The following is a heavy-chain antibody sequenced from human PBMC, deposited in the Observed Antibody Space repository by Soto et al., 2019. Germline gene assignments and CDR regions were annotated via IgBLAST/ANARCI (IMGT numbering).Heavy chain of an antibody. CDR2: IWYDGSNK. CDR1: GFTFSSYG. J-gene: IGHJ6*02. D-gene: IGHD2-21*02. CDR3: ARLMTLSYGMDV. V-gene: IGHV3-33*01. Sequence: QVQLVESGGGVVQPGRSLRLSCAASGFTFSSYGMHWVRQAPGKGLEWVAVIWYDGSNKYYADSVKGRFTISRDNSKNTRYLQRNSRRAEDTAVYYCARLMTLSYGMDVWGQGTTVTVSS.